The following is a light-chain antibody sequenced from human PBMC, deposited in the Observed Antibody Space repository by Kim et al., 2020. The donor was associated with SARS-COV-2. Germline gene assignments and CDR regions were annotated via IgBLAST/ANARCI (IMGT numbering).Light chain of an antibody. CDR1: QSVSRY. V-gene: IGKV3-11*01. Sequence: EIVLTQSPATLSLSPGERATLSCRASQSVSRYLAWYQQKPGQAPRLLIYDASNRATGIPDRFSGSGSGTDFTLTISGLEPEDFAVYYCQQRNNWPPITFGQGTRLEIK. CDR3: QQRNNWPPIT. CDR2: DAS. J-gene: IGKJ5*01.